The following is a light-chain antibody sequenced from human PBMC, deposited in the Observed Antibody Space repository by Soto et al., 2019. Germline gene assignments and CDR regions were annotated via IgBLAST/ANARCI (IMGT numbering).Light chain of an antibody. CDR2: DIF. Sequence: EIVMTQSPATLSVSPGERATLSCRASQSVGSDLAWYQQKPGQAPRLVIYDIFTSATGVPTRISGSGSGTEFTLTISSLQSEDVAVYYCQQYNSWPLTFGGGTKVESK. CDR3: QQYNSWPLT. CDR1: QSVGSD. J-gene: IGKJ4*01. V-gene: IGKV3D-15*01.